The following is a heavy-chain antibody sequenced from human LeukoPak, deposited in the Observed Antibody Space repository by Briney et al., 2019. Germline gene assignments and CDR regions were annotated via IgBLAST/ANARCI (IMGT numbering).Heavy chain of an antibody. D-gene: IGHD1-1*01. J-gene: IGHJ4*02. CDR3: AITSTAVTGTLDY. CDR2: ISSDESNK. V-gene: IGHV3-30-3*01. Sequence: GGSLRLSCAASGFTFSNYAMNWVRQAPGKGLEWVAVISSDESNKYYADSVKGRFTISRDNSKNTLYLQMNSLRAEDTAVYYCAITSTAVTGTLDYWGQGALVTVSS. CDR1: GFTFSNYA.